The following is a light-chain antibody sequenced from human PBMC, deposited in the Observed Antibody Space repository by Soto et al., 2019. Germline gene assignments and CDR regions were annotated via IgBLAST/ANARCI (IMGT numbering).Light chain of an antibody. CDR2: DVS. V-gene: IGLV2-14*01. Sequence: QSALTQPASVSGSPGQSITISCTGTSSDVGSYNYVSWYQQHPGKAPKLMIYDVSNRPSGVSNRFSGSKSGNTASLTISGLQAEEEADYYCSSYTSSSTPMVFGGGTKLTVL. CDR1: SSDVGSYNY. J-gene: IGLJ2*01. CDR3: SSYTSSSTPMV.